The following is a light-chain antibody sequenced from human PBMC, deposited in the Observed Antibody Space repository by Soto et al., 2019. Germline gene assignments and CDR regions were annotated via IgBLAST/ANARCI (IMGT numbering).Light chain of an antibody. Sequence: EIVLTQSPATLSLSPGERATLSCRASQSVSSYLAWYQQKPGQSPRLLIYDASNRATGIPARFSGSGSGTDSTLTISSLQSEDFAVYYCQQYYNWPLTFGGGTKVDIK. J-gene: IGKJ4*01. CDR2: DAS. CDR3: QQYYNWPLT. V-gene: IGKV3-11*01. CDR1: QSVSSY.